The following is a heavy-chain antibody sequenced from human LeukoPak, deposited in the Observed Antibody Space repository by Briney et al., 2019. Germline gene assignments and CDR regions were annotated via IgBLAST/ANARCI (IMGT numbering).Heavy chain of an antibody. CDR3: AREKGAYCSSTSCYYFFDY. Sequence: ASVKVSCKASGYTFTSYGISWVRQAPGQGLEWMGWISAYNGNTNYAQKVQGRVTMTTETSTRTAYMELRSLTSDDTAVYYCAREKGAYCSSTSCYYFFDYWGQGTLVTVSS. CDR2: ISAYNGNT. D-gene: IGHD2-2*01. CDR1: GYTFTSYG. J-gene: IGHJ4*02. V-gene: IGHV1-18*01.